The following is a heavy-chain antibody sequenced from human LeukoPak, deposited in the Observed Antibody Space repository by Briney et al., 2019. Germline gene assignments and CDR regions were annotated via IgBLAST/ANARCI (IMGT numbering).Heavy chain of an antibody. CDR3: ARAYYDFWSGRMDV. V-gene: IGHV7-4-1*02. CDR1: GGTFSSYA. Sequence: ASVKVSCKASGGTFSSYAISWVRQAPGQGLEWMGWINTNTGNPTYAQGFTGRFVFSLDTSVSTAYLQISSLKAEDTAVYYCARAYYDFWSGRMDVWGQGTTVTVSS. CDR2: INTNTGNP. J-gene: IGHJ6*02. D-gene: IGHD3-3*01.